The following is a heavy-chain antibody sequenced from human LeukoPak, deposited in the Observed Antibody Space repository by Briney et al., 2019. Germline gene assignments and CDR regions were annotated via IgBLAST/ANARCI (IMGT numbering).Heavy chain of an antibody. CDR1: GGSFSAFH. D-gene: IGHD3-10*01. CDR2: MKQSGTP. J-gene: IGHJ4*02. V-gene: IGHV4-34*01. Sequence: SDTDSLTCAVSGGSFSAFHWNWIRQSPAKGLEWLGEMKQSGTPRYNPSLQSRVTISVDKSKNQFSLNVRSVTAADTAVYYCASRPFLYGFRAYFDNWAQRTLLSASS. CDR3: ASRPFLYGFRAYFDN.